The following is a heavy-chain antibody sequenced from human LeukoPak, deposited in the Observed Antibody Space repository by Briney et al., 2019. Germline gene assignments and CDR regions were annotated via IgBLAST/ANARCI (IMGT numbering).Heavy chain of an antibody. Sequence: SQTLSLTCAISGDSVSSDSVTWNWIRQSPSRGLEWLGRTYYRSTWYNDYAVSVRGRITVNPNTSKNQFSLHLNSVTPEDTAVYYCARRLTQYDCFDPWGQGILVTVSS. D-gene: IGHD2-2*01. J-gene: IGHJ5*02. CDR3: ARRLTQYDCFDP. CDR1: GDSVSSDSVT. V-gene: IGHV6-1*01. CDR2: TYYRSTWYN.